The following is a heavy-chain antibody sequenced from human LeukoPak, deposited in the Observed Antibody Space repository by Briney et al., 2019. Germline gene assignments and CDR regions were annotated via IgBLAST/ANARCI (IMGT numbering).Heavy chain of an antibody. CDR3: TRDGYGFDI. J-gene: IGHJ3*02. Sequence: PGGSLRLSCAASGFSLSSYWMHWVRQAPGKGLVWASRINGDGRSTSYADSVKGRFTISRDNAKNTLYLQRNSLRAEDTAVYYCTRDGYGFDIWGRGTMVTVSS. CDR2: INGDGRST. CDR1: GFSLSSYW. V-gene: IGHV3-74*01.